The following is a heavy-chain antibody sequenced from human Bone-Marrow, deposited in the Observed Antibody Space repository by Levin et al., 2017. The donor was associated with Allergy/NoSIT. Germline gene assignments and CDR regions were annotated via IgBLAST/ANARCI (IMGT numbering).Heavy chain of an antibody. CDR3: ARGPFLTGPDF. Sequence: GGSLRLSCSASGFTFDSYPIHWFRQPPGSGLEWLAVISYNENNKYYTDSVRGRFTISRDNSKNTVHLQMDSLRPEDTALYYCARGPFLTGPDFWGQGTLVAVSS. D-gene: IGHD7-27*01. CDR1: GFTFDSYP. CDR2: ISYNENNK. J-gene: IGHJ4*02. V-gene: IGHV3-30*04.